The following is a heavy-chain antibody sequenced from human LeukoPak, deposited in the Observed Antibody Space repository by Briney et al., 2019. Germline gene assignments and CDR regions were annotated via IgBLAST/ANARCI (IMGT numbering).Heavy chain of an antibody. CDR2: ITDGGGRT. CDR1: GFTFSSHE. V-gene: IGHV3-48*03. D-gene: IGHD6-25*01. Sequence: GSRRLSCAASGFTFSSHEMNWVSQAPGKGLEWIAYITDGGGRTDYADSVRGRFTIARDDAKASLYLEMDSLRVEDTAVYHCVRDPGYWILLDTWGRGTPVSVAS. CDR3: VRDPGYWILLDT. J-gene: IGHJ5*02.